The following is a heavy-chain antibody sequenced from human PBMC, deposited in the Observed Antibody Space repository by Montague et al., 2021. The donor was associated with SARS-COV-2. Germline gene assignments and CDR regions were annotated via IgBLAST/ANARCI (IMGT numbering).Heavy chain of an antibody. V-gene: IGHV4-4*02. J-gene: IGHJ6*02. CDR2: IYHSGST. D-gene: IGHD3-10*01. CDR3: ARMVRGRSMWSYGMDV. CDR1: GGSFSSSNW. Sequence: SETLSLTCAVSGGSFSSSNWWIWVRQPPGKGLGWIGEIYHSGSTNFPPPLRRLVTISVDKSKNQCSLMLSSVAAADTAVYYCARMVRGRSMWSYGMDVWGQGTTVTVSS.